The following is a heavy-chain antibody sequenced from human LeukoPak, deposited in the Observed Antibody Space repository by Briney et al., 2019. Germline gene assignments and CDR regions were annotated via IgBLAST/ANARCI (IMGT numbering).Heavy chain of an antibody. V-gene: IGHV4-59*01. CDR3: ARGGRQWPVDY. CDR2: ISYSGST. CDR1: GGSISSYY. Sequence: SETLSLTWTVSGGSISSYYWSWIRQPPGKGLEWIGYISYSGSTNFNPSLKSRVTISVDTSKNQFSLKLASVTAADTAVYYCARGGRQWPVDYWGQGTLVTVSS. J-gene: IGHJ4*02. D-gene: IGHD6-19*01.